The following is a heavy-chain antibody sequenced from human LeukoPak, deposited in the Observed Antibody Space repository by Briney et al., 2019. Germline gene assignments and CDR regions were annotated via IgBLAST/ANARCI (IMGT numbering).Heavy chain of an antibody. CDR1: GFTFSSYG. CDR2: ISPSGDIA. J-gene: IGHJ6*03. V-gene: IGHV3-21*01. Sequence: PGGSLRLSCEASGFTFSSYGMNWVRQAPGKGLEWVSGISPSGDIAYYADSVKGRFTISRDNAKNSLYLQMNSLRAEDTAVYYCAMASTYYYYYMDVWGKGTTVTVSS. CDR3: AMASTYYYYYMDV.